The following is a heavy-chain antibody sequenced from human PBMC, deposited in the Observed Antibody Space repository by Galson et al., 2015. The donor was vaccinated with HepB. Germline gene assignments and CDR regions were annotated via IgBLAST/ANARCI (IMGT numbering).Heavy chain of an antibody. CDR2: IWYDGSNK. CDR3: ARDGDPLSETYYYFDY. CDR1: GFTFSRYG. D-gene: IGHD1-26*01. J-gene: IGHJ4*02. Sequence: SLRLSCAASGFTFSRYGMHWVRQAPGKGLEWVAVIWYDGSNKYYADSVKGRFTISRDNSKNTLYLQMNSLRAEDTAVYYCARDGDPLSETYYYFDYWGQGTLVTVSS. V-gene: IGHV3-33*01.